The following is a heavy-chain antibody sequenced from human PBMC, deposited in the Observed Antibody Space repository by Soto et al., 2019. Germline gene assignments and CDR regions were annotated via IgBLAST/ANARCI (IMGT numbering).Heavy chain of an antibody. V-gene: IGHV3-49*03. D-gene: IGHD6-13*01. Sequence: GGSLRLSCTASGFTFGDYAMSWFRQAPGKGLEWVGFIRSKAYGGTTEYAASVKGRFTISRDDSKSIAYLQMNSLKTEDTAVYYCARDWGRWVAAADPNNWFDPWGQGTLVTVSS. CDR2: IRSKAYGGTT. CDR3: ARDWGRWVAAADPNNWFDP. CDR1: GFTFGDYA. J-gene: IGHJ5*02.